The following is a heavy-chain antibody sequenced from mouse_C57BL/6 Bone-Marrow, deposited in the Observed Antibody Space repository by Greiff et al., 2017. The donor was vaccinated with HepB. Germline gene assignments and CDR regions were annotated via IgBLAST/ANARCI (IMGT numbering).Heavy chain of an antibody. V-gene: IGHV1-81*01. J-gene: IGHJ4*01. Sequence: QVHVKQSGAELARPGASVKLSCKASGYTFTSYGISWVKQSTGQGLEWIGEIYPRSGNTDYNEKFKGKATLTADKSSSTAYMELRSLTSEDSAVYFCAKGTTVVARGDYWGQGTSVTGSS. D-gene: IGHD1-1*01. CDR1: GYTFTSYG. CDR3: AKGTTVVARGDY. CDR2: IYPRSGNT.